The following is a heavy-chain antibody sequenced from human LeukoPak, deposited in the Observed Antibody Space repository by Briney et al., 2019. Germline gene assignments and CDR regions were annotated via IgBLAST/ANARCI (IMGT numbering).Heavy chain of an antibody. V-gene: IGHV1-69*13. Sequence: GASVKVSCKASGCTFSSYAISWVRQAPAQGLEWVGGIIPIFGTANNAQKVQGRVTITADESTSTAYMELSSLRSEDTAVYYCARGNDYGGNELGFYFDYWGQGTLVTVSS. J-gene: IGHJ4*02. CDR1: GCTFSSYA. CDR2: IIPIFGTA. D-gene: IGHD4-23*01. CDR3: ARGNDYGGNELGFYFDY.